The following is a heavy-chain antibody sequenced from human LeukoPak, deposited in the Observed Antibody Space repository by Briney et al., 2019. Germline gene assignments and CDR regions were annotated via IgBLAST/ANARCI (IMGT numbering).Heavy chain of an antibody. Sequence: VKVSCKASGYTFSDYYMHWVHQAPGNRLEWVGRVDPEDDETKYAEKFQGRVTIITDTSTDTAYMEMNTLRSEDTAVYYCATGRGGGAYHFDYWGQGTLVTVSS. CDR3: ATGRGGGAYHFDY. CDR2: VDPEDDET. CDR1: GYTFSDYY. J-gene: IGHJ4*02. V-gene: IGHV1-69-2*01. D-gene: IGHD3-16*01.